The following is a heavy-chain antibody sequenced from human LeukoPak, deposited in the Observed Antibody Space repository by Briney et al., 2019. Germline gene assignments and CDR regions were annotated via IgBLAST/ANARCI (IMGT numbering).Heavy chain of an antibody. V-gene: IGHV4-4*07. CDR2: ISASGST. Sequence: KPSETLSLTCTVPIGSLKRYYWSWVRQPAGKGLEWIGRISASGSTDYNPSLKSRVTMSVDRSKTQFSLRLSSVTAADTAVYYCAVGPWESDYWGQGTLVTVSS. CDR1: IGSLKRYY. CDR3: AVGPWESDY. D-gene: IGHD1-26*01. J-gene: IGHJ4*02.